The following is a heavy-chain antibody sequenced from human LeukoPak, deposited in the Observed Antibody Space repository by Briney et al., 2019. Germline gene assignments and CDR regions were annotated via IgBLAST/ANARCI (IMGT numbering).Heavy chain of an antibody. Sequence: SETLSLTCTVSGDSISNYYWSWIRQPAGKGLEWIGRIYSSGSTNYNPSLKSRVTMSVDTSKNQFSLKLSSVTAADTAVYYCARDQGAVAGIDPWGQGTLVTVSS. J-gene: IGHJ5*02. V-gene: IGHV4-4*07. CDR2: IYSSGST. D-gene: IGHD6-19*01. CDR3: ARDQGAVAGIDP. CDR1: GDSISNYY.